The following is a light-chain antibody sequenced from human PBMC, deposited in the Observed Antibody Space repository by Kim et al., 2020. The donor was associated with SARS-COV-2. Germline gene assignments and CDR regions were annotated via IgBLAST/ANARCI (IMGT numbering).Light chain of an antibody. J-gene: IGLJ2*01. V-gene: IGLV6-57*03. CDR2: EDN. Sequence: GKTVPTPRPRSSGSFTRNYVQGYQQRPGIAPATVIYEDNQRPSGVPDRFSGSIDSSSNSASLTISGLKTEDEADYYCQSCDSSTVVFGGGTQLTVL. CDR1: SGSFTRNY. CDR3: QSCDSSTVV.